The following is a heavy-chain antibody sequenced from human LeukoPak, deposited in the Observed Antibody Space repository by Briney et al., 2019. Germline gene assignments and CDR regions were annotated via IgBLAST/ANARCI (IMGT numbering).Heavy chain of an antibody. CDR2: IYSGGST. CDR1: GFIVSSDY. D-gene: IGHD2-8*02. V-gene: IGHV3-53*01. Sequence: PGGSLRLSCAASGFIVSSDYISWVRQTPGKGLERVSVIYSGGSTFYADSVKGRFTISRDNSKNTVYLQMNSLRAEDTAVYYCASGGKYCTGGACYGDWGQGTLVTVSS. CDR3: ASGGKYCTGGACYGD. J-gene: IGHJ4*02.